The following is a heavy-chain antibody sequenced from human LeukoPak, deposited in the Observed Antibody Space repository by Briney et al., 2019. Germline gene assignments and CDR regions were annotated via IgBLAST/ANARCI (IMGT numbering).Heavy chain of an antibody. V-gene: IGHV4-34*01. Sequence: SETLSLTCAVYGGSFSGYYWSWMRQPPGKGLEWIGEINHSGSTNYNPSLKSRVPISVDTSKNQFSLKLSSVTAADTAVYYCARLRGVVVPALAYWGQGTLVTVSS. CDR2: INHSGST. CDR1: GGSFSGYY. CDR3: ARLRGVVVPALAY. J-gene: IGHJ4*02. D-gene: IGHD2-2*01.